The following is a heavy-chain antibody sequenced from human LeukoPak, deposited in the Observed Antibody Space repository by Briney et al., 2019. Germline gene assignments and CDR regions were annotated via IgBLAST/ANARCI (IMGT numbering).Heavy chain of an antibody. CDR3: ARAFYGDYVWYFDL. Sequence: PSETLSLTCTVSGGSISSYYWGWIRQPPGKGLEWIGYIYYSGSTNYNPSLKSRVTISVDTSKNQFSLKLSSVTAADTAVYYCARAFYGDYVWYFDLWGRGTLVTVSS. J-gene: IGHJ2*01. V-gene: IGHV4-59*01. CDR2: IYYSGST. CDR1: GGSISSYY. D-gene: IGHD4-17*01.